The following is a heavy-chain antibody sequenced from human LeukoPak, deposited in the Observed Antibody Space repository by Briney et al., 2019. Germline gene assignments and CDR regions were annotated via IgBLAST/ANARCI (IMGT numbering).Heavy chain of an antibody. CDR2: ISSSSSYI. D-gene: IGHD1-26*01. CDR3: AKDRWVGATTKLHWFDP. Sequence: GGSLRLSCAASGFTFSSYSMNWVRQAPGKGLEWVSSISSSSSYIYYADSVKGRFTISRDNSKNTLYLQMNSLRAEDTAVYYCAKDRWVGATTKLHWFDPWGQGTLVTVSS. J-gene: IGHJ5*02. CDR1: GFTFSSYS. V-gene: IGHV3-21*01.